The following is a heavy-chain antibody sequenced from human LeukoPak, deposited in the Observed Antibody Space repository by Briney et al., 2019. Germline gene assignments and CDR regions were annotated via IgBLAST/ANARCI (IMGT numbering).Heavy chain of an antibody. CDR2: ISYDGSNK. CDR3: AKGPLAAAGQPRYALARFDY. V-gene: IGHV3-30*18. Sequence: GGSLRLSCAASGFTFSSYGMHWVRQAPGKGLVWVAVISYDGSNKYYADSVKGRFTISRDNSKNTLYLQMNSLRAEDTAVYYCAKGPLAAAGQPRYALARFDYWGQGTLVTVSS. J-gene: IGHJ4*02. D-gene: IGHD6-13*01. CDR1: GFTFSSYG.